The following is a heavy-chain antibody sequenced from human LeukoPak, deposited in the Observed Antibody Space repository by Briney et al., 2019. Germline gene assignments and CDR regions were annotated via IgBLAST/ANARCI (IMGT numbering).Heavy chain of an antibody. CDR1: GASIINDH. CDR3: ARLEPNFLGTFDS. D-gene: IGHD7-27*01. J-gene: IGHJ4*02. Sequence: SETLSLTCTVSGASIINDHWCWIRQPQRRGLGLIGNISASGRTYFNPSLRSRVAISVDTSKNQFSLNLTSVTAADTAMFYCARLEPNFLGTFDSWGQGALVTVS. CDR2: ISASGRT. V-gene: IGHV4-4*09.